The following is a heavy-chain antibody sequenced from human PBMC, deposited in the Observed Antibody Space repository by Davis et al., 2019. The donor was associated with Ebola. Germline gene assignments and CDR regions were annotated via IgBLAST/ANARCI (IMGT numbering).Heavy chain of an antibody. D-gene: IGHD6-19*01. J-gene: IGHJ4*02. Sequence: GGSLRLSCAASGFTFSSYAMSWVRQAPGKGLEWVSAISGSGGSTYYADSVKGRFTISRDNSKNTLYLQMKSLRAEDTAVYYCAKAYSIWRSGWYDYWGQGTLVTVSS. CDR2: ISGSGGST. V-gene: IGHV3-23*01. CDR3: AKAYSIWRSGWYDY. CDR1: GFTFSSYA.